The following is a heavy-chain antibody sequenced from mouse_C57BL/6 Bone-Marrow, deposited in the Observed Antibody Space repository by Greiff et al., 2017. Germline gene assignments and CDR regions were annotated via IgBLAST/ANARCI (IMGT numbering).Heavy chain of an antibody. J-gene: IGHJ3*01. Sequence: QVQLQQPGAELVKPGASVKLSCKASGYTFTSYWMHWVKQRPGRGLEWIGRIDPKSGGTKYNEKFKSKATLTVDKPSSTAYMQLISLTSEDSAVYDCARSNYPAWFAYWGQGTVVTVSA. D-gene: IGHD2-5*01. V-gene: IGHV1-72*01. CDR3: ARSNYPAWFAY. CDR1: GYTFTSYW. CDR2: IDPKSGGT.